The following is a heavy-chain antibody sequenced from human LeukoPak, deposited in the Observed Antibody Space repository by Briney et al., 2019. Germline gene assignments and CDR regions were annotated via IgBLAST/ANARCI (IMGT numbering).Heavy chain of an antibody. Sequence: SETLSLTCTVSGGSISHYFWSWIRQPPGKPLEWIGYIYYSGSTNYNPSLKSRLTISVDTSKDQFSLKLRSVTAADTAVYYCAKTVAGYWYFDLWGRGTLVTVSS. CDR2: IYYSGST. CDR1: GGSISHYF. J-gene: IGHJ2*01. D-gene: IGHD6-19*01. CDR3: AKTVAGYWYFDL. V-gene: IGHV4-59*08.